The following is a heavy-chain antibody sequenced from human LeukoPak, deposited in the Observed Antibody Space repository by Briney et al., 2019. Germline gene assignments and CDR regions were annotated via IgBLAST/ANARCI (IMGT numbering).Heavy chain of an antibody. Sequence: ASVKVSCKATGYTFTSYYMHWVRQAPGQELEWMGIINPSGGSTSYAQKFQGIVTMNRDTSTSTVYVELSSLRAEDTAVYYCARTVRYGYYFDYWGQGTLVTVSS. CDR2: INPSGGST. J-gene: IGHJ4*02. D-gene: IGHD3-10*01. CDR1: GYTFTSYY. CDR3: ARTVRYGYYFDY. V-gene: IGHV1-46*03.